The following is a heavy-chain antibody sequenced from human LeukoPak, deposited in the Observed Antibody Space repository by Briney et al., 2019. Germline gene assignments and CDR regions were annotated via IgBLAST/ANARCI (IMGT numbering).Heavy chain of an antibody. J-gene: IGHJ4*02. V-gene: IGHV3-23*01. CDR2: IHSAGRST. Sequence: GVSLRLSCAASGFTFSSYATAWVRQALGKGLEWVSAIHSAGRSTYYPDSLKGRVTISRDNSKNTLYLQMKSLRPEDTAVYYCARVPTSGTYYYFDYWGQGTLVTVSS. CDR3: ARVPTSGTYYYFDY. CDR1: GFTFSSYA. D-gene: IGHD2-8*01.